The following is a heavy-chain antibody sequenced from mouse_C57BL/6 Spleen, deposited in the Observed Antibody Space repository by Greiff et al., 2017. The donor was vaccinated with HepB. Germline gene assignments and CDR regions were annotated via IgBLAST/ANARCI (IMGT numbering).Heavy chain of an antibody. Sequence: EVKLQESGPELVKPGASVKMSCKASGYTFTDYNMHWVKQSHGKSLEWIGYINPNNGGTSYNQKFKGKATLTVNKSSSTAYMELRSLTSEDSAVYYCARNKLADYSNYELAYWGQGTLVTVSA. D-gene: IGHD2-5*01. CDR1: GYTFTDYN. J-gene: IGHJ3*01. CDR3: ARNKLADYSNYELAY. V-gene: IGHV1-22*01. CDR2: INPNNGGT.